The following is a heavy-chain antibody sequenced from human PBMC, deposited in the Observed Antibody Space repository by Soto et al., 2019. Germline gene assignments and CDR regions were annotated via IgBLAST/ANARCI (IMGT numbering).Heavy chain of an antibody. CDR2: INSDGSST. D-gene: IGHD5-12*01. CDR1: GFTFSSYW. V-gene: IGHV3-74*01. Sequence: PGGSLRLSCAASGFTFSSYWMHWVRQAPGKGLVWVSRINSDGSSTSYADSVKGRFTISRDNAKNTLYLQMNSLRAEDTAVYYCARDLWQLSYEGYYGMDVWGQGTTVTVSS. J-gene: IGHJ6*02. CDR3: ARDLWQLSYEGYYGMDV.